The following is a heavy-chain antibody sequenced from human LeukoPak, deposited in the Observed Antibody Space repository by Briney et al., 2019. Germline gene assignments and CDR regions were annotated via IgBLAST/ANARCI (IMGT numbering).Heavy chain of an antibody. D-gene: IGHD6-19*01. CDR3: ARTSRQWLTRHGFDI. CDR2: ISYDGSNK. J-gene: IGHJ3*02. CDR1: GFTFSSYA. V-gene: IGHV3-30*04. Sequence: GGSLRLSCAASGFTFSSYAMHWVRQAPGKGLEWVAVISYDGSNKYYADSVKGRFTISRDSSKNTLYLQMNSLKTEDTAVYYCARTSRQWLTRHGFDIWGQGTMVTVSS.